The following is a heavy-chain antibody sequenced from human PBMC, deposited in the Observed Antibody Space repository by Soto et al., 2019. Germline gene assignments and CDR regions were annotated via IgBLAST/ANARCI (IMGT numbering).Heavy chain of an antibody. J-gene: IGHJ6*02. D-gene: IGHD1-20*01. Sequence: SGPTLVNPTAPLTLTCTFSGFSLTSPGMCVRWIRQPPGKALEWLALIERDDDDKYYSTSLKTRLTISKDTRKNQVVLTMANMDPADTGTYYCARSIRGPRRFNGMDVWGQGTTVTVS. V-gene: IGHV2-70*13. CDR1: GFSLTSPGMC. CDR3: ARSIRGPRRFNGMDV. CDR2: IERDDDDK.